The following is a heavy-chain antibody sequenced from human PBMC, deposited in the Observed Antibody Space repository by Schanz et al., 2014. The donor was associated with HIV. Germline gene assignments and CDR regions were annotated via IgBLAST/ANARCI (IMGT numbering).Heavy chain of an antibody. V-gene: IGHV1-8*01. J-gene: IGHJ4*02. CDR2: MNPNNDDT. CDR1: GYTFTSYD. D-gene: IGHD4-17*01. Sequence: QVQLVQSGPEVKKPGASVKVSCKTSGYTFTSYDINWVRQAAGQGLEWMGWMNPNNDDTDYAQKFQGRVTRTRDTSRSPASMELSSLRSENTAVYYCARGRETVTTYFDFWGQGTLVTVSS. CDR3: ARGRETVTTYFDF.